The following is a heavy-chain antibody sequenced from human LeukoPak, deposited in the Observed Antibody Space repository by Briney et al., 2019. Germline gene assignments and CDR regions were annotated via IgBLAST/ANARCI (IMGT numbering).Heavy chain of an antibody. J-gene: IGHJ4*02. CDR1: GFTFSRYD. Sequence: GGSLRLSCVASGFTFSRYDMHWVRQTPGKALEWLAFVRFDGRETFYADSVKGRFTISRDNANNILYLQMNDMGPEDTAVYYCASEERCTVTDCATTVDYWGQGALVTVS. V-gene: IGHV3-30*02. CDR3: ASEERCTVTDCATTVDY. CDR2: VRFDGRET. D-gene: IGHD2-8*02.